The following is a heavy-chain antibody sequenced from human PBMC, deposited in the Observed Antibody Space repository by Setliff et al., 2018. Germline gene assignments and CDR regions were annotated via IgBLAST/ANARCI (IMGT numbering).Heavy chain of an antibody. CDR2: ISGSGDST. V-gene: IGHV3-23*01. D-gene: IGHD3-10*01. CDR3: FGAGTCSY. CDR1: GFTFSNYA. J-gene: IGHJ4*02. Sequence: GGSLRLSCVASGFTFSNYAMSWVRQAPGKGPEWVSTISGSGDSTYYADAMRGRFTISRDNSKNSLYLQAKGLRAEDTAVYYCFGAGTCSYWGQGTLVTVSS.